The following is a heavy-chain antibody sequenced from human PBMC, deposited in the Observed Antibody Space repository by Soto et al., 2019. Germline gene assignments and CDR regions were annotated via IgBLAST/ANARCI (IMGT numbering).Heavy chain of an antibody. D-gene: IGHD3-9*01. Sequence: QLQLQESGPGLVKPSETLSLTCSVSGDSINSDKYYWGWIRQPPGKGLEWIGSIYYRGNTYYNPSLQTRATIPLDKSKSQFSLKLNSVPAADSAVYFCASLEGLATISYYFDFWGQGALVTVSS. V-gene: IGHV4-39*01. J-gene: IGHJ4*02. CDR1: GDSINSDKYY. CDR3: ASLEGLATISYYFDF. CDR2: IYYRGNT.